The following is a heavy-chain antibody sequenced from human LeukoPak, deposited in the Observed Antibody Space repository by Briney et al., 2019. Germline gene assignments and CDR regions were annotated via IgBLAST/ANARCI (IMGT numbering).Heavy chain of an antibody. J-gene: IGHJ4*02. CDR1: GFTFSNAW. D-gene: IGHD3-22*01. V-gene: IGHV3-15*01. CDR3: TTEAYYYDSGAIKYFDY. CDR2: IKSKTDGGAT. Sequence: GGSLRLSCAASGFTFSNAWMSWVRQAPGKGLEWVGRIKSKTDGGATHYAAPVKGRFTISRDDSKNSLYLQMNSLKTEDTAVYYCTTEAYYYDSGAIKYFDYWGQGTLVTVSS.